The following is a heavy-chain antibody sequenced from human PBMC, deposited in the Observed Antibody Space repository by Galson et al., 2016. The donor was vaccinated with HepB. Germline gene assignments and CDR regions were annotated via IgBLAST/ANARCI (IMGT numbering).Heavy chain of an antibody. V-gene: IGHV3-30*18. Sequence: SLRLSCAASGFTFSKYGMHWVRQAPGKGLEWVAAESLDGRRKLYADSVKGRFTISRDNSNNMLFLQMSSLRPDDTAVYYCAKRHEYCPPVGCSVDYWGQGTLVFVSS. D-gene: IGHD2/OR15-2a*01. CDR1: GFTFSKYG. CDR2: ESLDGRRK. CDR3: AKRHEYCPPVGCSVDY. J-gene: IGHJ4*02.